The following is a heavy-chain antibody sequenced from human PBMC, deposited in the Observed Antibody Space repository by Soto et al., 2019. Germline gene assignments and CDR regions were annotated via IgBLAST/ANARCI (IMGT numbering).Heavy chain of an antibody. Sequence: PGGSLRLSCAASGFTFSSYAMHWVRQAPGKGLEWVAVISYDGSNKYYADSVKGRFTISRDNSKNTLYLQMNSLRAEDTAVYYCARLDRYNYYYGMDGWGQGATVTVSS. J-gene: IGHJ6*02. CDR1: GFTFSSYA. CDR2: ISYDGSNK. D-gene: IGHD2-21*02. V-gene: IGHV3-30-3*01. CDR3: ARLDRYNYYYGMDG.